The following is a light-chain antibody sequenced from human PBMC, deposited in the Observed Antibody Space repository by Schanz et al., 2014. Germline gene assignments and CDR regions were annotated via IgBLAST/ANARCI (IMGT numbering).Light chain of an antibody. Sequence: QSALTQPASVSGSPGQSITISCTGTSSDVGSYNLVSWYQQHPGKAPKLIIYDVSKWPSGVSNRFSGSKSGNTASLTISGLQAEDEADYYCCSYAGKYTWVFGGGTKVTVL. CDR3: CSYAGKYTWV. CDR1: SSDVGSYNL. V-gene: IGLV2-23*02. J-gene: IGLJ3*02. CDR2: DVS.